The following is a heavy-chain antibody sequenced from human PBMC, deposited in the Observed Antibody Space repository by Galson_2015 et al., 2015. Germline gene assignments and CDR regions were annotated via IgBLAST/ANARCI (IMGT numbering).Heavy chain of an antibody. CDR3: ARDATSSYGLGY. D-gene: IGHD6-6*01. CDR2: INPNSGGT. J-gene: IGHJ4*02. Sequence: SVKVSCKASGYTFTGYYMHWVRQAPGQGLEWMGWINPNSGGTNYAQKFQGWVTMTRDTSISTAYMELSRLRSNDTAVYYCARDATSSYGLGYWGQGTLVTVSS. V-gene: IGHV1-2*04. CDR1: GYTFTGYY.